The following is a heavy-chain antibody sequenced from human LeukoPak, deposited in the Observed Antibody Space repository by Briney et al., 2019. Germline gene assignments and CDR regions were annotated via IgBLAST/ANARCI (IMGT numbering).Heavy chain of an antibody. CDR3: ARRQYYDFWSGAQRPYYYYMDV. CDR1: GYTFTSYG. CDR2: INTNTGNP. D-gene: IGHD3-3*01. Sequence: ASVKVSCKASGYTFTSYGISWVRQAPGQGLEWMGWINTNTGNPTYAQGFTGRFVFSLDTSVSTAYLQISSLKAEDTAVYYCARRQYYDFWSGAQRPYYYYMDVWGKGTTVTVSS. V-gene: IGHV7-4-1*02. J-gene: IGHJ6*03.